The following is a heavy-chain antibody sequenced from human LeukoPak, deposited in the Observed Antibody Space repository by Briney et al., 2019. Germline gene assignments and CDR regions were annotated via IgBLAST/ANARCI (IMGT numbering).Heavy chain of an antibody. D-gene: IGHD3-16*01. CDR3: ARGMTYYYYMDV. CDR2: MNPNSGNT. J-gene: IGHJ6*03. CDR1: GYTFTSYD. Sequence: ASVKVSCKASGYTFTSYDINWVRQATGQGLEWMGWMNPNSGNTGYAQKFQGRVTITRNTSISTAYMELSSLRSEDTAVCYCARGMTYYYYMDVWGKGTTVTVSS. V-gene: IGHV1-8*03.